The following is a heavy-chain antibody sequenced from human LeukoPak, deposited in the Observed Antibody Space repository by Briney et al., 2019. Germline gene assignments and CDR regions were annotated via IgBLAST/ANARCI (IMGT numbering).Heavy chain of an antibody. V-gene: IGHV3-33*06. CDR2: IWYDGSNK. CDR3: AKGAAGMDV. Sequence: PGGSLRLSCAASGFTFSSYGMHWVRQAPGKGLEWVAVIWYDGSNKYYADSVKGRFTISRDNSKNTLYLQMNSLRAEDTAVYYCAKGAAGMDVWGQGTTVTVSS. D-gene: IGHD6-25*01. J-gene: IGHJ6*02. CDR1: GFTFSSYG.